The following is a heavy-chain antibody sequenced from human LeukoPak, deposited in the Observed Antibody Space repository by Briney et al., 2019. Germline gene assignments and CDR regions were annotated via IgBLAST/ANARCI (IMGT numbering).Heavy chain of an antibody. CDR1: GGSFSGYY. CDR3: AILYYDFWSGYYTDY. V-gene: IGHV4-34*01. J-gene: IGHJ4*02. Sequence: SETLSLTCAVYGGSFSGYYWSWIRQPPGKGLEWIGEVNHSGSTNYNPSLKSRVTISVDTSKNQFSLKLSSVTAADTAVYYCAILYYDFWSGYYTDYWGQGTLVTVSS. D-gene: IGHD3-3*01. CDR2: VNHSGST.